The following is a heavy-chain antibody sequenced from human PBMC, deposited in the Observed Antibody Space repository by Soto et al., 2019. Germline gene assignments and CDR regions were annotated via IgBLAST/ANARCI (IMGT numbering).Heavy chain of an antibody. Sequence: PSETMSLPYTVAGGYGRSGSYYWSWVRQPPGKGLEWIGHISYSGSTNYNPSLKRRVTMSIDTSKNQFSLKLSSVTAADTAVYYCARSTFYYYDSSGTWGQGTLVTVSS. CDR3: ARSTFYYYDSSGT. CDR1: GGYGRSGSYY. J-gene: IGHJ5*02. V-gene: IGHV4-61*01. CDR2: ISYSGST. D-gene: IGHD3-22*01.